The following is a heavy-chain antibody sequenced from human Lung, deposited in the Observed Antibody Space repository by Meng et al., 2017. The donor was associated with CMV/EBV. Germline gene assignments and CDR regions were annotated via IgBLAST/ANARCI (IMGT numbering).Heavy chain of an antibody. Sequence: VSCPASEYSLTTYYMHWVRQAPGRGLQWMALINPTDGSTTYAQAFQGRVTVTRDLSTSTVYMEVNTLRSEDTAVYYCATLSGTMADYWGQGTLVTVSS. J-gene: IGHJ4*02. CDR3: ATLSGTMADY. V-gene: IGHV1-46*01. CDR1: EYSLTTYY. D-gene: IGHD1-7*01. CDR2: INPTDGST.